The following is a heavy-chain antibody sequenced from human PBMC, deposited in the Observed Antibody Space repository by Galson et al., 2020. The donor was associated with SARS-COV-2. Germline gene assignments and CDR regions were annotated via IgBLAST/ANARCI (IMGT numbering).Heavy chain of an antibody. D-gene: IGHD3-10*01. J-gene: IGHJ4*02. Sequence: GESLKISCAASGFTFSSYAMHWVRQAPGKGLEWVAVISYDGSNKYYADSVKGRFTISRDNSKNTLYLQMNSLRAEDTAVYYCAAYYYGSGSYYRGRYFDYWGQGTLVTVSS. CDR1: GFTFSSYA. CDR3: AAYYYGSGSYYRGRYFDY. CDR2: ISYDGSNK. V-gene: IGHV3-30*04.